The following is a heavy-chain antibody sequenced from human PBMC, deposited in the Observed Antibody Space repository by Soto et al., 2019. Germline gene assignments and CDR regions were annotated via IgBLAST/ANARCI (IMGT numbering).Heavy chain of an antibody. Sequence: PGGSLRLSCAASGFSFSSYAMSWVRQAPGKGLEWVSAISGSGGSTYYADSVKGRFTISRDNSKNTLYLQMNSLRAEDTAVYYCAKTQDFWSGYYLYNYWGQGTLVTSPQ. D-gene: IGHD3-3*01. CDR3: AKTQDFWSGYYLYNY. J-gene: IGHJ4*02. CDR2: ISGSGGST. V-gene: IGHV3-23*01. CDR1: GFSFSSYA.